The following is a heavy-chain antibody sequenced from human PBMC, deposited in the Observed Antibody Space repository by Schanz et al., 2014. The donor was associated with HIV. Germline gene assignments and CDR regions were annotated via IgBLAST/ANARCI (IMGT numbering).Heavy chain of an antibody. V-gene: IGHV3-30*18. J-gene: IGHJ4*02. CDR3: AKDLRHTSGPFDY. D-gene: IGHD6-19*01. CDR1: GFTFSSYG. Sequence: QVQLVESGGGVVQPGRSLRLSCAASGFTFSSYGMHWVRQAPGKGLEWVAVISYDRRNKYYADSVKGRFTISRDNSKNTLFLQMSDLKDEDTAVYYCAKDLRHTSGPFDYRGQGTLVTVSS. CDR2: ISYDRRNK.